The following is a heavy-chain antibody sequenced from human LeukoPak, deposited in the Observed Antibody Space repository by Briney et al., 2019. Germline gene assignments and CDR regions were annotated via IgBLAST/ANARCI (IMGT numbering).Heavy chain of an antibody. V-gene: IGHV4-34*01. J-gene: IGHJ6*02. CDR2: INHSGST. CDR3: ARCIAAAGLYYYYYGMDV. CDR1: GGSFSGYY. D-gene: IGHD6-13*01. Sequence: SETLSLTCAVYGGSFSGYYWSWIRQPPGKGLEWIGEINHSGSTNYNPFLKSRVTISVDTSKNQFSLKLSSVTAADTAVYYCARCIAAAGLYYYYYGMDVWGQGTTVTVSS.